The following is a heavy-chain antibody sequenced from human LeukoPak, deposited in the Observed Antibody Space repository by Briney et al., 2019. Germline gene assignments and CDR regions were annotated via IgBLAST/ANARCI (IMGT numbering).Heavy chain of an antibody. CDR1: GFGFNTYA. D-gene: IGHD2-21*02. V-gene: IGHV3-23*01. J-gene: IGHJ6*02. CDR3: TKLGLLAYCGGDCRGMDV. Sequence: GGSLRLSCAASGFGFNTYAMSWVRQARGKGLEWVSVISGSGDSIFYADSVKGRFTISRDNSRSTLYLQMNSLRVEDAAVYYCTKLGLLAYCGGDCRGMDVWGQGTTVTVSS. CDR2: ISGSGDSI.